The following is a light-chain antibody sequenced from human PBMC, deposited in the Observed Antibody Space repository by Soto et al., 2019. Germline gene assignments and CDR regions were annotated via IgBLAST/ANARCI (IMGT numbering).Light chain of an antibody. CDR1: SSDVGGYNY. Sequence: QSALTQPPSASGSPGQSVTISCTGTSSDVGGYNYVSWYQQHPGKAPKLMIYEVTRRPSGVPDRFSGSKSGNTASLTVSGLQAEYEADYYCSSYAGSNSRVVFGGGTKLTVL. CDR3: SSYAGSNSRVV. V-gene: IGLV2-8*01. CDR2: EVT. J-gene: IGLJ2*01.